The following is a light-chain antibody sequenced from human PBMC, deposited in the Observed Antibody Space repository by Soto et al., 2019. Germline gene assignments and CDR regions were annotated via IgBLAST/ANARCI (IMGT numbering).Light chain of an antibody. CDR1: KVGDKY. Sequence: SYELTQPPSVSVPPGQTASITCSGDKVGDKYACWYQQKPGQSPVLVIYQDSKRPSGIPERFSGSNSGNTATLTISGTQAMDEADYYCQAWDSSTRVVFGGGTKLTVL. J-gene: IGLJ2*01. CDR2: QDS. CDR3: QAWDSSTRVV. V-gene: IGLV3-1*01.